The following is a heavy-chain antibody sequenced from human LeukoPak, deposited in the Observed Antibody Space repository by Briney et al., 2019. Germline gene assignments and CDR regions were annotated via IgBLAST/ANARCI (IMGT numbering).Heavy chain of an antibody. Sequence: SETLSLTCTVSGGSISSSSYYWGWIRQPPGKGLEWIGSIYYSGSTYCNPSLKSRVTISVDTSKNQFSLKLSSVTAADTAVYYCASRRDDSSGWFSIDYWGQGTLVTVSS. CDR1: GGSISSSSYY. CDR3: ASRRDDSSGWFSIDY. J-gene: IGHJ4*02. CDR2: IYYSGST. D-gene: IGHD6-19*01. V-gene: IGHV4-39*01.